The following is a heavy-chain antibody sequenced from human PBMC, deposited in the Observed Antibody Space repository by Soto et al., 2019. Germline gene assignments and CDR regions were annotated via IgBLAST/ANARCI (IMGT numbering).Heavy chain of an antibody. CDR3: VVEDLGMEV. V-gene: IGHV3-53*01. J-gene: IGHJ6*02. D-gene: IGHD2-15*01. CDR2: IYSNGNT. Sequence: GGALRLSXAASGFTVSTNYRTWVRQTPGKGLEWVSIIYSNGNTYYADSVKGRFTISRDNSKNTLYLQMNSLRVDDTAVYYCVVEDLGMEVWGQGTTVTVSS. CDR1: GFTVSTNY.